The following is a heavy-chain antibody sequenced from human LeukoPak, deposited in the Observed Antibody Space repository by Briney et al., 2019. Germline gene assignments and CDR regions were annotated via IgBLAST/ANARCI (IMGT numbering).Heavy chain of an antibody. CDR2: INHSGST. Sequence: SETLSLTCAVYGGSFSGYYWSWIRQPPGKGLEWIGEINHSGSTNYKPSLKSRVTVSVDASKNQFSLKLSSVTAADKALYYCAAADPGRYFDYWGQGNLVTVSS. CDR3: AAADPGRYFDY. CDR1: GGSFSGYY. J-gene: IGHJ4*02. D-gene: IGHD6-13*01. V-gene: IGHV4-34*01.